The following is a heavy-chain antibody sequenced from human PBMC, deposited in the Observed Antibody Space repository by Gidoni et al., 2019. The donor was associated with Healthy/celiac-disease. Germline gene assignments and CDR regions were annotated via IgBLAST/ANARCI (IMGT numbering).Heavy chain of an antibody. CDR1: GFTFSSYS. J-gene: IGHJ4*02. CDR2: ISSSSSYI. CDR3: ASRDYGTKGGFDY. V-gene: IGHV3-21*01. Sequence: EVQLVESGGGLVKPGGSLRLSCAASGFTFSSYSMNWVRQAPGKGLEWVSSISSSSSYIYYADSVKGRFTISRDNAKNSLYLQMNSLRAEDTAVYYCASRDYGTKGGFDYWGQGTLVTVSS. D-gene: IGHD3-10*01.